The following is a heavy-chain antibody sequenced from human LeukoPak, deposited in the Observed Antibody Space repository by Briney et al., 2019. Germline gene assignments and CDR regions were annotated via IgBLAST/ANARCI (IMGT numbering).Heavy chain of an antibody. V-gene: IGHV4-59*08. CDR1: GVSISSYY. CDR2: IYYSGST. CDR3: ARGDSRPDY. Sequence: SETLSLTCTVSGVSISSYYWSWIRQPPGKGLEWIGYIYYSGSTNYNPSLKSRVTISVDTSKNQFSLKLSSVTAADTAVYYCARGDSRPDYWGQGILVTVSS. D-gene: IGHD5-18*01. J-gene: IGHJ4*02.